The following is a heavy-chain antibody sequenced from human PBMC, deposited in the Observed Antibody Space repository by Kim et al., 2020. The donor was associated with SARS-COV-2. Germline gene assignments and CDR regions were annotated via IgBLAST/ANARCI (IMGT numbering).Heavy chain of an antibody. CDR3: AKDSLDGGNSNYY. V-gene: IGHV3-23*01. D-gene: IGHD2-21*02. Sequence: EGSLRLSCAASGFTFSSYAMSWVRQAPGKGLEWVSAISGSGGSTYYADSVKGRFTISRDNSKNTLYLQMNSLRAEDTAVYYCAKDSLDGGNSNYYWGQGTLVTVSS. CDR1: GFTFSSYA. J-gene: IGHJ4*02. CDR2: ISGSGGST.